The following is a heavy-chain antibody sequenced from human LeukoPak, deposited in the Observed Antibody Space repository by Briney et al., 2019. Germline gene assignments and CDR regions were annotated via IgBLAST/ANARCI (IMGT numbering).Heavy chain of an antibody. CDR2: ISTNSGNP. J-gene: IGHJ6*02. CDR3: ARDFTYYDFWSGPTQYGMDV. V-gene: IGHV7-4-1*01. Sequence: ASVKVCCKASGYTFSSSAMNCVRQAPGQGLEWMGWISTNSGNPTYAQGFTGRFVFSLDTSVSTAYLQICSLKAEDTAVYYCARDFTYYDFWSGPTQYGMDVWGQGTTVTVSS. D-gene: IGHD3-3*01. CDR1: GYTFSSSA.